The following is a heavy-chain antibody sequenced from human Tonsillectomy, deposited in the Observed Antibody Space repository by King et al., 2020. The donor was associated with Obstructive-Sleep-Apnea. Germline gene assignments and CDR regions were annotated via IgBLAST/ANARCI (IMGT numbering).Heavy chain of an antibody. CDR3: ASGDSSQIDY. J-gene: IGHJ4*02. V-gene: IGHV4-34*01. CDR2: INHSGST. D-gene: IGHD3/OR15-3a*01. Sequence: VQLQQWGAGLLEPSETLSLTCAVYGGSFSGYYWSWIRQPPGKGLEWIGEINHSGSTNYNPSLTSRVTITVDTSKNKFSLKLSSVTAADTAVYYCASGDSSQIDYWGQGTLVTVSS. CDR1: GGSFSGYY.